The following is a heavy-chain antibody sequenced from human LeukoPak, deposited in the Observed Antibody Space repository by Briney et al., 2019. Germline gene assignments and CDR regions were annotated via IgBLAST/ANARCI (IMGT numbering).Heavy chain of an antibody. V-gene: IGHV1-69*04. CDR1: GGTFSSYA. CDR3: GRDYVFWGGPTPPLFAS. CDR2: IIPILGIA. J-gene: IGHJ4*02. D-gene: IGHD3-3*01. Sequence: SVKVSCKASGGTFSSYAISWVRQAPGQGLEWMGRIIPILGIANYAQKFQGRVTITADKSTSTAYMELSSLRSEDTAVYYCGRDYVFWGGPTPPLFASWGRGPRVPVP.